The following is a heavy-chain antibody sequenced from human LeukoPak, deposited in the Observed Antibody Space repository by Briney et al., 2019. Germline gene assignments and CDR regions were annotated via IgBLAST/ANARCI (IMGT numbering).Heavy chain of an antibody. D-gene: IGHD1-26*01. V-gene: IGHV4-59*08. CDR3: ARHPVYSGSYDFYFDY. J-gene: IGHJ4*02. CDR2: ISYSGST. CDR1: GGSISSYY. Sequence: SETLSLTCTVSGGSISSYYWSWIRQPPGKGLEWIGFISYSGSTNYNPSLKSRVTISVDTSRNQFSLKLCSVTAADTAVYYCARHPVYSGSYDFYFDYWGQGTLVTVSS.